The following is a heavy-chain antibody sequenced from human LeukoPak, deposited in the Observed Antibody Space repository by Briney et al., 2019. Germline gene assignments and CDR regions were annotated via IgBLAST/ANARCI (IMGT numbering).Heavy chain of an antibody. Sequence: PGGSLRLSCAASGFTFNNAWLVWVRQAPGKGLEWISYLSSDNYTIYYADSVKGRFIISRDNAKDSLYLQMNSLRAEDTAVYYCARVATDGGGFDPWGQGTLVTVSS. CDR2: LSSDNYTI. CDR1: GFTFNNAW. D-gene: IGHD3-16*01. CDR3: ARVATDGGGFDP. J-gene: IGHJ5*02. V-gene: IGHV3-48*01.